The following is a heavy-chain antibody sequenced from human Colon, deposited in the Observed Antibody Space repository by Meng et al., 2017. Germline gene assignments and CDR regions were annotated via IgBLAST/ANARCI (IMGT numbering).Heavy chain of an antibody. Sequence: QVQLQESGPGLVKPSETLSLTCTVSGGSISNYYWNWIRQPPGKGLEWIGYIYYSGSINYNPSLVSRVTILVDTSKNQFSLKLSSVTAADTALYYCARHYSGTTAPLPFDYWGQGTLVTVSS. CDR1: GGSISNYY. D-gene: IGHD1/OR15-1a*01. V-gene: IGHV4-59*08. CDR3: ARHYSGTTAPLPFDY. CDR2: IYYSGSI. J-gene: IGHJ4*02.